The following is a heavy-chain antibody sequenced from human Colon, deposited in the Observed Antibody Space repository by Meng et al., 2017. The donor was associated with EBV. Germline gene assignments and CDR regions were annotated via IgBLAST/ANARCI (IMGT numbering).Heavy chain of an antibody. D-gene: IGHD3-10*01. V-gene: IGHV4-61*01. CDR2: IYYIGGT. CDR1: GDSVATGRYY. J-gene: IGHJ5*02. CDR3: ARVSGRSFDP. Sequence: AHVQESGPGLGKPSETLSLTCPVSGDSVATGRYYWIWIRQPPGKGLEWIAYIYYIGGTNYNPSLKSRLTISLDTSKNQFSLSLRSVTAADTAVYYCARVSGRSFDPWGQGTLVTVSS.